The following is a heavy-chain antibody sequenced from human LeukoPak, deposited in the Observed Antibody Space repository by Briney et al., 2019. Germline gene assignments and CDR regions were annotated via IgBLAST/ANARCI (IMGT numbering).Heavy chain of an antibody. CDR2: INHSGST. J-gene: IGHJ5*02. V-gene: IGHV4-34*01. Sequence: PSETLSLTCAVYGGSFSAYYWSWIRQPPGKGLEWIGEINHSGSTNYNPSLKSRVTISVDTSKHQFSLKLSSVTAADTAVYYCARVAVTIFGVVIIPDNWFDPWGQGTLVTVSS. CDR3: ARVAVTIFGVVIIPDNWFDP. D-gene: IGHD3-3*01. CDR1: GGSFSAYY.